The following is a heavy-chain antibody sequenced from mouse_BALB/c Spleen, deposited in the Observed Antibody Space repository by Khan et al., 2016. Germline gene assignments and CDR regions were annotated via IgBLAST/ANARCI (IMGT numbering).Heavy chain of an antibody. CDR2: IDPSDSET. V-gene: IGHV1-69*02. J-gene: IGHJ4*01. D-gene: IGHD2-13*01. CDR1: GYTFTSYW. CDR3: ARLGDFLYAMDY. Sequence: QVQLQQPGAELVKPGAPVKLSCKASGYTFTSYWMNWVKQRPGRGLEWIGRIDPSDSETHYNQKFKDKATLTVDKSSSTSYIQLSSLTSEDSAVYHCARLGDFLYAMDYWGQGTSVTVSS.